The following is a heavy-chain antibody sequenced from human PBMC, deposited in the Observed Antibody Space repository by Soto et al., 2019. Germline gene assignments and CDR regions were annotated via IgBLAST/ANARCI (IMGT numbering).Heavy chain of an antibody. CDR1: GFTFSSYG. Sequence: PGGSLRLSCAASGFTFSSYGMHWVRQAPGKGLEWVAVIWYDGSNKYYADSVKGRFTISRDNSKNTLYLQMSSLRAEDTAVYYCARAQIAVAGTNYYYYYGMDVWGQGTTVTVSS. J-gene: IGHJ6*02. CDR2: IWYDGSNK. D-gene: IGHD6-19*01. CDR3: ARAQIAVAGTNYYYYYGMDV. V-gene: IGHV3-33*01.